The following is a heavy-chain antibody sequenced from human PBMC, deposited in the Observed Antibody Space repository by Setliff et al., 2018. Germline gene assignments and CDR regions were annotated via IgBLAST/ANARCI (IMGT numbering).Heavy chain of an antibody. V-gene: IGHV3-23*01. D-gene: IGHD3-22*01. CDR3: AKEDYSDSSGYYYETPWFDP. Sequence: GGSLRLSCAASGLIFGNYAMDWVRQAPGKGLEWVSGISGSGRNTYYADSVKGRFTISRDNSQNTVFLQVNSLRPEDSAVYYCAKEDYSDSSGYYYETPWFDPWGQGTLVTVSS. J-gene: IGHJ5*02. CDR1: GLIFGNYA. CDR2: ISGSGRNT.